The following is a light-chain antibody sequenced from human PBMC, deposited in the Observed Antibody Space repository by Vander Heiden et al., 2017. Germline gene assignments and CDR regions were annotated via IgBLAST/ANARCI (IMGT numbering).Light chain of an antibody. CDR1: QDISNY. J-gene: IGKJ2*01. CDR3: QQYDNLPYT. V-gene: IGKV1-33*01. Sequence: DIQMPQSPSSLSASVGDRVTITCQASQDISNYLNGYQQKPVKAPKLLNYDASNLETGVPSRFSGSGSGTDFTFTISSLQPEDIATYYCQQYDNLPYTFGQGTKLEIK. CDR2: DAS.